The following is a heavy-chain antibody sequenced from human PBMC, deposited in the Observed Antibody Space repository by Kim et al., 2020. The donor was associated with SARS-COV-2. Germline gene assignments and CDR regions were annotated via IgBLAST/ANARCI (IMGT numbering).Heavy chain of an antibody. V-gene: IGHV3-9*01. CDR1: GFFFDDYA. J-gene: IGHJ6*02. CDR3: ARGGSVSPKSYYLWSGFYGSQATVYAGTDV. Sequence: GGSLRLSCAVSGFFFDDYAMHWVRQAPGKGLEWVSGISWSSEAIGYADSVKGRFTISRDNAKNSLYLQMNSLRPEDTALYYCARGGSVSPKSYYLWSGFYGSQATVYAGTDVWGQGTTVTVSS. CDR2: ISWSSEAI. D-gene: IGHD3-3*01.